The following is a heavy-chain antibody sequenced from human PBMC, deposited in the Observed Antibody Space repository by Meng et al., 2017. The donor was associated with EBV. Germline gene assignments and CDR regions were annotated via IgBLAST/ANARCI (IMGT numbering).Heavy chain of an antibody. Sequence: VQLLQSGAEGKKPGSPVKVSCRTSGGTFRSDAVSWVRQAPGQGLEWMGGLIPMVGAPHYAQKFQGRVTIIADESTSTHSMELNSLRSEDTAMYYCASESGRGFTPDYWGQGTLVTVSS. CDR3: ASESGRGFTPDY. D-gene: IGHD3-10*01. J-gene: IGHJ4*02. CDR2: LIPMVGAP. V-gene: IGHV1-69*01. CDR1: GGTFRSDA.